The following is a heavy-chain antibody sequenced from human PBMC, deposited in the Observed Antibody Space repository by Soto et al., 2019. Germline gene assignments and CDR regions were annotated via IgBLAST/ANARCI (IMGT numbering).Heavy chain of an antibody. CDR3: ARVRGIAAAGSSTWFDP. D-gene: IGHD6-13*01. V-gene: IGHV1-69*01. CDR1: GGTFSSYA. Sequence: QVQLVQSGAEVKKAGSSVKVSCKASGGTFSSYAISWVRQAPGQGLEWMGGIIPIFGTANYAQKFQGRVTITADESTSTAYMELSRLRSEDTAVYYCARVRGIAAAGSSTWFDPWGQGTLVTVSP. J-gene: IGHJ5*02. CDR2: IIPIFGTA.